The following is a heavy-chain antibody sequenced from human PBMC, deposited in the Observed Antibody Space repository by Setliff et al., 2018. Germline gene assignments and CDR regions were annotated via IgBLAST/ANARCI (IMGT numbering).Heavy chain of an antibody. CDR3: AREGVDTRSSTDYRYYMDV. J-gene: IGHJ6*03. D-gene: IGHD5-18*01. V-gene: IGHV1-69*05. Sequence: SVKVSCKAPGGTFRNYGISWVRQAPGQGLEWMGGTIPIFGSTNYAQKFQGRVTIITDESTSTAYMELSSLRAEDTAVYFCAREGVDTRSSTDYRYYMDVWGKGTTVTVSS. CDR1: GGTFRNYG. CDR2: TIPIFGST.